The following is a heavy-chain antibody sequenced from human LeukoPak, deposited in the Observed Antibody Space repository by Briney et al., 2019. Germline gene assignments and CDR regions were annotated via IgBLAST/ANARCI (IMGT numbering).Heavy chain of an antibody. CDR2: MNPNSGNT. V-gene: IGHV1-8*03. CDR1: GYTFTSYG. D-gene: IGHD3-22*01. CDR3: ARGPPLGSRGYDSSGYYENYFDY. J-gene: IGHJ4*02. Sequence: ASVKVSCKASGYTFTSYGISWVRQAPGQGLEWMGWMNPNSGNTGYAQKFQGRVTITRNTSISTAYMELSSLRSEDTAVYYCARGPPLGSRGYDSSGYYENYFDYWGQGTLVTVSS.